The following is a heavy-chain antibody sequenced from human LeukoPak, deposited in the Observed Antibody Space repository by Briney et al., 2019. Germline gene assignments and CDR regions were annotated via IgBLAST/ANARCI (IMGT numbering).Heavy chain of an antibody. CDR3: ARHDYYGSLNWFDP. J-gene: IGHJ5*02. V-gene: IGHV4-39*01. CDR2: IYYTGTT. CDR1: GGSLNSPNYY. Sequence: SETLSLTCIVSGGSLNSPNYYWGRIRQPPGQGLVWIGTIYYTGTTYYNPSLKSRLTISVDTSKNQFSLKLTSVTAADTAVYYCARHDYYGSLNWFDPWGQGTLITVSS. D-gene: IGHD3-10*01.